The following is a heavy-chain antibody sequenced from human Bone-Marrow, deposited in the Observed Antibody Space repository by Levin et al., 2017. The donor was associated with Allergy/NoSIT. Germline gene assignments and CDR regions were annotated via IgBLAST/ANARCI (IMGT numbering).Heavy chain of an antibody. J-gene: IGHJ6*03. CDR1: GFIFADYA. CDR2: LDGSSGKT. D-gene: IGHD4-17*01. Sequence: GGSLRLSCRLSGFIFADYAMNWVRQAPGRGLEWVSSLDGSSGKTHYADSVKGRFTISREYSTNTLFLQMNSLRVEDTARYYCAKAGTTVMLDYSYLDVWGEGTAVTVSS. CDR3: AKAGTTVMLDYSYLDV. V-gene: IGHV3-23*01.